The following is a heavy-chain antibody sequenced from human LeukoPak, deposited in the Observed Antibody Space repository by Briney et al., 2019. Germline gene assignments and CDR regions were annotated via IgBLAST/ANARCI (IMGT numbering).Heavy chain of an antibody. V-gene: IGHV1-8*03. Sequence: ASVKVSCKASGYTFTRYEINWLRQATGQGLEWMGYVNPNSGNTGYAQNFQGRVTITRTTSISTAYMEVSGLRSDDTAVYYCARDPHPCGGDCYTNGAFDIGGQGTLVTVSS. J-gene: IGHJ3*02. CDR2: VNPNSGNT. D-gene: IGHD2-21*02. CDR1: GYTFTRYE. CDR3: ARDPHPCGGDCYTNGAFDI.